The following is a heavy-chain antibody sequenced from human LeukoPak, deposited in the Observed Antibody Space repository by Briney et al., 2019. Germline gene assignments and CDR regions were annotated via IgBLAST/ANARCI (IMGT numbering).Heavy chain of an antibody. V-gene: IGHV3-53*01. Sequence: HSGGSLRLSCSASGLTVSTNYLTWVRQAPGKGLEWVSVIYSGGNTYYADSVKGRFTISRDNSKNTLYLQMNSLRADDTAVYYCTRGPVGGFDAWGQGTLVTVSS. D-gene: IGHD1-26*01. CDR3: TRGPVGGFDA. CDR2: IYSGGNT. J-gene: IGHJ5*02. CDR1: GLTVSTNY.